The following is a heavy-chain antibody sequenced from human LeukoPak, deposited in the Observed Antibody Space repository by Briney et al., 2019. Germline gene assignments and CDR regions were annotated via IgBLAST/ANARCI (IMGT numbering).Heavy chain of an antibody. J-gene: IGHJ4*02. V-gene: IGHV1-2*02. CDR1: GYTFTGYY. D-gene: IGHD1-26*01. CDR2: INPNSGGT. CDR3: ARAVKWELLY. Sequence: ASVKVSCKASGYTFTGYYMHWVRQAPGQGLEWMGWINPNSGGTNYAQEFQGRVTMTRDTSITTASMELSSLRSDDTAVYYCARAVKWELLYWGQGAMVTVSS.